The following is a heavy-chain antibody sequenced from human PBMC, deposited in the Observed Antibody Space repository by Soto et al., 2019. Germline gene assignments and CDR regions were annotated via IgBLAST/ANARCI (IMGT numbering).Heavy chain of an antibody. J-gene: IGHJ4*02. CDR3: ARNDVAKFDY. CDR1: GYTFSSYG. Sequence: GGSLRLSCEASGYTFSSYGMHWVRQAPGKGLEWVGLIWYDGSQTHYADSVKGRFSISRDNSKNIVYLQMNSLRAEDTAVYYCARNDVAKFDYWGQGAQVTVSS. D-gene: IGHD2-21*01. CDR2: IWYDGSQT. V-gene: IGHV3-33*01.